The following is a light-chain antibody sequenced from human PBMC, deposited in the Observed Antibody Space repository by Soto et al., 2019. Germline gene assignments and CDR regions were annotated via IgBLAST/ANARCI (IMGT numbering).Light chain of an antibody. Sequence: QSVLTQPPSASGTPGQRVTISCSGSSSNIGSNTVNWYQQRPGTAPKLLIYSSNQRPSGVPDRFSGSQSGTSASLAISGLRSDDEATYYCVAWDDTLDAQVFGGGTKLTVL. CDR3: VAWDDTLDAQV. J-gene: IGLJ3*02. CDR2: SSN. V-gene: IGLV1-44*01. CDR1: SSNIGSNT.